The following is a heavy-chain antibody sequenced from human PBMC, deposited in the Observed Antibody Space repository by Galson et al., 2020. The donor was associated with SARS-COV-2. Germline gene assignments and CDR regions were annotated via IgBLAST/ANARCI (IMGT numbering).Heavy chain of an antibody. V-gene: IGHV3-48*03. D-gene: IGHD1-26*01. CDR1: GFTFSSYE. CDR2: ISRSGSTK. J-gene: IGHJ4*02. Sequence: GESLKISCGASGFTFSSYEMNWVRQAPGKGLEWVSYISRSGSTKYYADSVKGRFTISRDNAKNSLYLQMNSLRAEDTAVYYCARDGVGATTMEDYFDYWGQGTLVTGSS. CDR3: ARDGVGATTMEDYFDY.